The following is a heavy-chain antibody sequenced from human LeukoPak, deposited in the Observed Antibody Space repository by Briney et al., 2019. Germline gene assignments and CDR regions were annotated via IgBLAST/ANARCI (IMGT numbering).Heavy chain of an antibody. CDR3: ARDGVMTYYYDSSGYPWYFDY. Sequence: GGSLRLSCAASGFTFSNYGMHWVRQVPGKGLEWVAFTRYDGNNKYYADSVKGRFTISRDNSKNTLYLQMNSLRAEDTAVYYCARDGVMTYYYDSSGYPWYFDYWGQGTLVTVSS. J-gene: IGHJ4*02. CDR1: GFTFSNYG. V-gene: IGHV3-30*02. CDR2: TRYDGNNK. D-gene: IGHD3-22*01.